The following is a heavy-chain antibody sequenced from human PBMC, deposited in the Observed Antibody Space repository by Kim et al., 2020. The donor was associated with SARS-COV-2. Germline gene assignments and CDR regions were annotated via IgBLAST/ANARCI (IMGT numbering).Heavy chain of an antibody. CDR3: AREMRVSDFWSGPNAFDI. CDR1: GYTFTSYY. D-gene: IGHD3-3*01. Sequence: ASVKVSCKASGYTFTSYYMHWVRQAPGQGLEWMGIINPSGGSTSYAQKFQGRVTMTRDTSTSTVYMELSSLRSEDTAVYYCAREMRVSDFWSGPNAFDIWGQGTMVTVSS. J-gene: IGHJ3*02. CDR2: INPSGGST. V-gene: IGHV1-46*01.